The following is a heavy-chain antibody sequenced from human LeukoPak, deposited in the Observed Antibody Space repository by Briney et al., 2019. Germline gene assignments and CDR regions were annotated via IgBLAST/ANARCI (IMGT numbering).Heavy chain of an antibody. CDR3: ARAPLGRDDAFDI. J-gene: IGHJ3*02. Sequence: SDTLSLTCTVSGRSISSYYWRWMPQPPAKGLVWSGYIYYSGSTNYNPSLKRRVTISVDTSKNQFSLKLSSVTAADTAVYYCARAPLGRDDAFDIWGQGTMVTVSS. D-gene: IGHD3-16*01. V-gene: IGHV4-59*07. CDR2: IYYSGST. CDR1: GRSISSYY.